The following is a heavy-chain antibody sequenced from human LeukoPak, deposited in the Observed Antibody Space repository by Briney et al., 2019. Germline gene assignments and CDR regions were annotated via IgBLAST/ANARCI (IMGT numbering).Heavy chain of an antibody. V-gene: IGHV1-69*13. CDR1: GGTFSSYA. CDR2: IIPIFGTA. D-gene: IGHD2-15*01. Sequence: ASVKVSCKASGGTFSSYAISWVRQAPGQGLEWMGGIIPIFGTANYAQKFQGRVTITADESTSTAYMELSSLRSEDTAVYYCARDRPAGYCSGGSCYSGGTDAFDIWGQGTMVTVSS. J-gene: IGHJ3*02. CDR3: ARDRPAGYCSGGSCYSGGTDAFDI.